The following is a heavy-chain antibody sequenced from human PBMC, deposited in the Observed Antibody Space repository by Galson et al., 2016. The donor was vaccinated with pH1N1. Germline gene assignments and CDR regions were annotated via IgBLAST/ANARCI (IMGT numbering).Heavy chain of an antibody. V-gene: IGHV3-7*01. Sequence: SLRLSCAASEFTFSTYWMNWVRQAPGEGLEWVANIKPGGSEIYYVDSVRGRFTISRDNAKKSVFLQMNGLRADDTAVYYCAAGRDGAGFDSWGQGTLVTVSS. CDR1: EFTFSTYW. CDR3: AAGRDGAGFDS. J-gene: IGHJ4*02. D-gene: IGHD3-10*01. CDR2: IKPGGSEI.